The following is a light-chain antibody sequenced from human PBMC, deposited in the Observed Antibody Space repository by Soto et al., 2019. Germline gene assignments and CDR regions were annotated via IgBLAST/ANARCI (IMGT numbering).Light chain of an antibody. CDR2: SAS. V-gene: IGKV1-27*01. CDR1: QGIGHS. Sequence: DIQMTQSPSSLSASVGDRVTITCRASQGIGHSLAWYQQKPGKVPTLLIYSASTLQSGVPSRFSGSGSGTDFTLTITSLQPEDVAPYYCQEHYIGAPVAFGPGTKVDV. J-gene: IGKJ3*01. CDR3: QEHYIGAPVA.